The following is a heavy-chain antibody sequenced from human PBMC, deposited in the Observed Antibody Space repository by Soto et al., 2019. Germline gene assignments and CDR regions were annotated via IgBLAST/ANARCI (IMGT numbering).Heavy chain of an antibody. CDR1: GLTFSSYW. J-gene: IGHJ4*02. CDR3: AKDTYYYDRSGYYTYDH. Sequence: GGSLRLSCAASGLTFSSYWMHWVRQAPGKGLEWVASVSYDGSNKHYADSVKGRFTISRDNSRNTLDLQMNSLRAEDKAVYYCAKDTYYYDRSGYYTYDHWGQGTQVTVSS. V-gene: IGHV3-30*18. CDR2: VSYDGSNK. D-gene: IGHD3-22*01.